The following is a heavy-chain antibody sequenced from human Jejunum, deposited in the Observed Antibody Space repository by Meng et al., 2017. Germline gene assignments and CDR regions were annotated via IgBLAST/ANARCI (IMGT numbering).Heavy chain of an antibody. Sequence: QVQLVQSGAEVKKPGASVKVSCRTSGYTFTTYYLNWVRQASGQGFEWMRWMHPSSGDTDYAQKFQGRVSMTRDTSINTAYLELYSLRSEDTAVYYCARGSTRMDDAWGQGTLVTVSS. D-gene: IGHD2-15*01. CDR1: GYTFTTYY. CDR3: ARGSTRMDDA. V-gene: IGHV1-8*01. CDR2: MHPSSGDT. J-gene: IGHJ5*02.